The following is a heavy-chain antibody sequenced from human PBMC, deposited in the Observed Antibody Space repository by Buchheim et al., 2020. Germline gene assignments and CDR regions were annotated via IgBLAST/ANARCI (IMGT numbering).Heavy chain of an antibody. V-gene: IGHV4-34*02. CDR3: PRVDGSSPQAEY. CDR1: GGSFSAYF. D-gene: IGHD3/OR15-3a*01. CDR2: INHSGST. J-gene: IGHJ1*01. Sequence: QVQLQQWGAGLLKPSETLSLTCAVHGGSFSAYFWSWIRQPPGKGLEWIGEINHSGSTNYNPSLKSRVTMSVETSKNQLSSELPYLPSAPTRLSYDPRVDGSSPQAEY.